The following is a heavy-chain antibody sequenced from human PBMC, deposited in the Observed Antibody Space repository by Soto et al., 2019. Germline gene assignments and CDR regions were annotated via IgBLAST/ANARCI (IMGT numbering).Heavy chain of an antibody. CDR3: ASSRAIFGVVIPAQFDY. CDR2: IIPIFGTA. D-gene: IGHD3-3*01. CDR1: GGTFSSYA. V-gene: IGHV1-69*13. Sequence: SVKVSCKASGGTFSSYAISWVRQAPGQGLEWMGGIIPIFGTANYAQKFQGRVAITADESTSTAYMELSSLRSEDTAVYYCASSRAIFGVVIPAQFDYWGQGTLVTVSS. J-gene: IGHJ4*02.